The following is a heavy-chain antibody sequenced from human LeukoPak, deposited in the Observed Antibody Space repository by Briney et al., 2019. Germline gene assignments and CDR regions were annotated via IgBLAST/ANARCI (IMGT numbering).Heavy chain of an antibody. D-gene: IGHD4-17*01. CDR3: ARDILALEGDYLFDY. CDR1: GGTFSSYA. CDR2: IIPIFGTA. V-gene: IGHV1-69*05. Sequence: SVKVSCKASGGTFSSYAISWVRQAPGQGLEWMGRIIPIFGTANYAQKFQGRVTITTDESTSTAYMELSSLRSEDTAVYYCARDILALEGDYLFDYWGQGTLATVSS. J-gene: IGHJ4*02.